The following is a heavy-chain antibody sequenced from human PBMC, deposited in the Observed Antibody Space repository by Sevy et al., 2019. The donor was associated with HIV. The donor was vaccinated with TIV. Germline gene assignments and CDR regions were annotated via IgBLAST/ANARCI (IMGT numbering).Heavy chain of an antibody. J-gene: IGHJ5*02. Sequence: SETLSLTCTVSGVSMSGSSYDWGWIRQPPGKGLEWIASFFFTGSTYYNPSLKGRVTISVDMSKSQFSLKLNSVTAADTAVYFCARSPPVVVVPGAPSWFDPWGQGTLVTVSS. CDR2: FFFTGST. CDR1: GVSMSGSSYD. D-gene: IGHD2-2*01. V-gene: IGHV4-39*01. CDR3: ARSPPVVVVPGAPSWFDP.